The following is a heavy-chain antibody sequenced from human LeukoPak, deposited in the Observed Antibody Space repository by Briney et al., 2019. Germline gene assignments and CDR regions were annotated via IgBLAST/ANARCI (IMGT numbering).Heavy chain of an antibody. CDR1: GGTFSSYA. J-gene: IGHJ4*02. D-gene: IGHD1-26*01. Sequence: SVKVSCKASGGTFSSYAISWVRQAPGQGLEWMGRIIPILGIANYAQKFQGRVTITADKSTSTAYMELSSLRSEDTAVYYCARGLIVGATGADWGQGTLVTVSS. V-gene: IGHV1-69*04. CDR3: ARGLIVGATGAD. CDR2: IIPILGIA.